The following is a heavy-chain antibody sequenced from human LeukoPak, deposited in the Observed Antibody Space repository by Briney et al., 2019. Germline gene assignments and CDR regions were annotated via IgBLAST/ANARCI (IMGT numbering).Heavy chain of an antibody. J-gene: IGHJ5*02. D-gene: IGHD2-2*01. CDR3: ARSISWHDGWFDP. Sequence: GGSLRLSCAASGFTVSNHYMNWVRQAPGKGLEWVSAISASGDATYYTDSVKGRFTISRDNTKSTLYLQMNRLRAEDTAVYFCARSISWHDGWFDPWGQGTVVTVSS. CDR2: ISASGDAT. V-gene: IGHV3-23*01. CDR1: GFTVSNHY.